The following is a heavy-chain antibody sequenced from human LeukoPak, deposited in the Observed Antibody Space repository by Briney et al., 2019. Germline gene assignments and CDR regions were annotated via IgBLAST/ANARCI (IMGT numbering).Heavy chain of an antibody. CDR1: GFTFDDYA. Sequence: GGSLRLSCAASGFTFDDYAMHWVRQAPGKGLEWVSLISGDGGSTYYADSVKGRFTISRDNSKNSLYLQMNSLRTGDTALYYCAKVLGYYDSSGYYQEGGFDYWGQGTLVTVSS. J-gene: IGHJ4*02. V-gene: IGHV3-43*02. CDR3: AKVLGYYDSSGYYQEGGFDY. D-gene: IGHD3-22*01. CDR2: ISGDGGST.